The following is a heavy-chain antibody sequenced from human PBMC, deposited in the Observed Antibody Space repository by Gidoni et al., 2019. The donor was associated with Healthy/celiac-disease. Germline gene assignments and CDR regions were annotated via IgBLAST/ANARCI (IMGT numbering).Heavy chain of an antibody. J-gene: IGHJ3*02. Sequence: EVQLLESGGGLVKPGGYLRLAWAASGFHFRSYAMSWVIQAPGKGLEGVSAISGSGGSTSYADSVKGRFTISRDNSKNTLYLQMNSLRAEDTAVYYCALERGAAAGRGAFDIWGQGTMVTVSS. CDR3: ALERGAAAGRGAFDI. V-gene: IGHV3-23*01. D-gene: IGHD6-13*01. CDR2: ISGSGGST. CDR1: GFHFRSYA.